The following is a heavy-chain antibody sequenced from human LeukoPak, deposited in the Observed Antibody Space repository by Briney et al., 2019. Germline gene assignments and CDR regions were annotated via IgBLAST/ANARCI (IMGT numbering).Heavy chain of an antibody. CDR1: GYTFTSYG. Sequence: ASVKVSCKASGYTFTSYGISWVRQAPGQGLEWMGWISAYNGNTNYAQKLQGRVTMTTDTSTGTAYMELRSLRSDDTAVYYCARDNGRGYSYGIDYWGQGTLVTVSS. CDR2: ISAYNGNT. D-gene: IGHD5-18*01. CDR3: ARDNGRGYSYGIDY. V-gene: IGHV1-18*01. J-gene: IGHJ4*02.